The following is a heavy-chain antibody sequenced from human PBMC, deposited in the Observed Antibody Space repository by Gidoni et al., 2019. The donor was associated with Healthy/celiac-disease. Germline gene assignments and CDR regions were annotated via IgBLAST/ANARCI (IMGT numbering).Heavy chain of an antibody. CDR3: ARDARIAARQYNWFDP. Sequence: QVQLVQSGAEVKKPGASVKVSCTSSGYTFTGYYMHWVRQAPGQGLEWMGWINPNSGGTNYAQKFQGRVTMSRDTSISTAYMELSRLRSDDTAVYYCARDARIAARQYNWFDPWGQGTLVTVSS. CDR1: GYTFTGYY. J-gene: IGHJ5*02. CDR2: INPNSGGT. V-gene: IGHV1-2*02. D-gene: IGHD6-6*01.